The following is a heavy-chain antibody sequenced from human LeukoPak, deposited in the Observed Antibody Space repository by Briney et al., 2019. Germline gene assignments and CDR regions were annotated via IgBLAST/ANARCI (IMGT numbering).Heavy chain of an antibody. V-gene: IGHV3-23*01. CDR3: AKDGLFPAAGTEY. Sequence: GGSLRLSCAASGFTFSDSYMSWIRQAAGKGLEWVSAISGSSRSTYYADSVKGRFTISRDNSKNTLYLQMNNLRAEDTAVYYCAKDGLFPAAGTEYWGQGTLVTVSS. CDR2: ISGSSRST. CDR1: GFTFSDSY. D-gene: IGHD6-13*01. J-gene: IGHJ4*02.